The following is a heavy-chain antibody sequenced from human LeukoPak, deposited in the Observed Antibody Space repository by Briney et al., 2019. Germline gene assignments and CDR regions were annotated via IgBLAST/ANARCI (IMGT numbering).Heavy chain of an antibody. J-gene: IGHJ4*02. CDR3: AKDNGYSSGWYYFDY. Sequence: PGGSLGLSCAASGFTFDDYAMHWVRQAPGKGLEWVSGISWNSGSIGYADSVKGRFTISRDNAKNSLYLQMNSLRAEDTALYYCAKDNGYSSGWYYFDYWGQGTLVTVSS. CDR1: GFTFDDYA. V-gene: IGHV3-9*01. D-gene: IGHD6-19*01. CDR2: ISWNSGSI.